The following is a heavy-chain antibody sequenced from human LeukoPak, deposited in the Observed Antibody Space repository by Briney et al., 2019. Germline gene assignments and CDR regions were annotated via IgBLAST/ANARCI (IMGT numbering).Heavy chain of an antibody. CDR1: GFTFSSYW. J-gene: IGHJ4*02. CDR2: INSDGSST. V-gene: IGHV3-74*01. D-gene: IGHD5-18*01. CDR3: ARDRYSYGFADY. Sequence: PGGSLRLSCAASGFTFSSYWMHWVRQAPGKGLVWVSRINSDGSSTSYADSVKGRFTISRDNAKNKLYLQMNSLRAEDTAVYYCARDRYSYGFADYWGQGTLVTVSS.